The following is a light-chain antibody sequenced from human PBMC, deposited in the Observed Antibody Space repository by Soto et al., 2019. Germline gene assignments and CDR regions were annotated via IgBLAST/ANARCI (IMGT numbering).Light chain of an antibody. J-gene: IGKJ5*01. CDR1: QSVSSN. CDR3: QQYNGWPIT. Sequence: IVLTQSPGTLSLSPGERATLSCRAGQSVSSNYLAWYQQKPGQAPRLLIYAASSRATGFPARFSGSGSGTEFTLTISSLQSEDFAVYYCQQYNGWPITFGQGTRLEIK. CDR2: AAS. V-gene: IGKV3-15*01.